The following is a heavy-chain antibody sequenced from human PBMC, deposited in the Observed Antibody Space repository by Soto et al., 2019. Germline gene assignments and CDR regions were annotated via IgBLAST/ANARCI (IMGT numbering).Heavy chain of an antibody. Sequence: SETLSLTCSVSGGSITSHYWTWVRQPPGKGLEWIGYMYYSGRTNYNPSLKSRVTVSIDPSKNQFSLQMSSITAADTAVYYCARGVLLAPDVWGQGTTVT. V-gene: IGHV4-59*08. D-gene: IGHD1-26*01. CDR2: MYYSGRT. CDR3: ARGVLLAPDV. CDR1: GGSITSHY. J-gene: IGHJ6*02.